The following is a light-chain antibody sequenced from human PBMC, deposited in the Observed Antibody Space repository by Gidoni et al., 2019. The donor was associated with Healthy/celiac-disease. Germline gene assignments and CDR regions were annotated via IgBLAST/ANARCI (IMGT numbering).Light chain of an antibody. CDR2: EVS. J-gene: IGLJ3*02. CDR3: SSYTSSSTLV. CDR1: SSDVGGYNY. V-gene: IGLV2-14*01. Sequence: QSALTQPASVSGPPGQSRTISCTGTSSDVGGYNYVSWYQQHPGKAPKLMIYEVSNRPSGVSNRFSGSKSGNTASLTISGLQAEDEADYYCSSYTSSSTLVFGGGTKLTVL.